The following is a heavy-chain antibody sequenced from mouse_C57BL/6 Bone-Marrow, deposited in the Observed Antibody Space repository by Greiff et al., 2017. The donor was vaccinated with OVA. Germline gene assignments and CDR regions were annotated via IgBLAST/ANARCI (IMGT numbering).Heavy chain of an antibody. CDR3: AREVFDGYYPYYFDY. CDR2: ISYDGSN. J-gene: IGHJ2*01. V-gene: IGHV3-6*01. CDR1: GYSITSGYY. Sequence: VQLKESGPGLVKPSQSLSLTCSVTGYSITSGYYWNWIRQFPGNKLEWMGYISYDGSNNYNPSLKNRISITRDTSKNQFFLKLNSVTTEDTATYYCAREVFDGYYPYYFDYWGQGTTLTVSS. D-gene: IGHD2-3*01.